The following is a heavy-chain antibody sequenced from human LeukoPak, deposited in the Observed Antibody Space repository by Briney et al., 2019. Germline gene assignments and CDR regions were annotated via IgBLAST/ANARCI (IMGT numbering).Heavy chain of an antibody. Sequence: SETLSLTCTVSGGSISSYYWSWIRQPPGKGLERIGYIYYSGSTNYNPSLKSRVTISVDTSKNQFSLKLSSVSAADTAVYYCARVRDSYYYYYGMDVWGQGTTVTVSS. J-gene: IGHJ6*02. CDR2: IYYSGST. CDR3: ARVRDSYYYYYGMDV. CDR1: GGSISSYY. V-gene: IGHV4-59*01. D-gene: IGHD2-21*02.